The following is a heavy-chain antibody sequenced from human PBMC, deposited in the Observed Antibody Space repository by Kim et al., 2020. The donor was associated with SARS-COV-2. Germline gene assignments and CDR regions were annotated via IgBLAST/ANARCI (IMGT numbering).Heavy chain of an antibody. D-gene: IGHD6-13*01. J-gene: IGHJ4*02. Sequence: DSVKGRFTISRDNAKNSLYLQMNSLRADDTAVYYCARVSLGSSSWYYFDYWGQGTLVTVSS. V-gene: IGHV3-11*05. CDR3: ARVSLGSSSWYYFDY.